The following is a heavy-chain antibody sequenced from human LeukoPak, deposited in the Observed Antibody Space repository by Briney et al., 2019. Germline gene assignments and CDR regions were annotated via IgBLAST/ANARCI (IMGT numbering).Heavy chain of an antibody. CDR1: GFTFGDYA. CDR3: TSRDRVSSGWYFYYYMDV. CDR2: IRSKAYGGTT. D-gene: IGHD6-19*01. Sequence: HSGGSLRLSCTASGFTFGDYAMSWFRQAPGKGLEWVGFIRSKAYGGTTEYAASVKGRFTISRDDFKSIAYLQMNSLKTEDTAVYYCTSRDRVSSGWYFYYYMDVWGKGTTVTVSS. J-gene: IGHJ6*03. V-gene: IGHV3-49*03.